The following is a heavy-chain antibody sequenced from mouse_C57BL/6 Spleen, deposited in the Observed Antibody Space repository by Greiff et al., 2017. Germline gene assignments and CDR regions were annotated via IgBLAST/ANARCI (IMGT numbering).Heavy chain of an antibody. CDR2: IHPNSGST. V-gene: IGHV1-64*01. Sequence: VQLQQPGAELVKPGASVSLSCKVSGYSFTSYWMHWVKQWPGQGLEWIGMIHPNSGSTTYNVKLKSKATLTVDKSSSSAYMQLSSLTSEDSAVYYCASYSNTWFAYWGQGTLVTVSA. CDR1: GYSFTSYW. J-gene: IGHJ3*01. D-gene: IGHD2-5*01. CDR3: ASYSNTWFAY.